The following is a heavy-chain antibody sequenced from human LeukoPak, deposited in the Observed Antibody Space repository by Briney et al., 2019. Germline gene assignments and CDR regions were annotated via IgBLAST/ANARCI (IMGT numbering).Heavy chain of an antibody. D-gene: IGHD2-15*01. CDR2: INPNSGGT. V-gene: IGHV1-2*02. CDR3: ARDSEDIGVVVVAAAYYYYYGMDV. J-gene: IGHJ6*02. Sequence: ASVKVSCKASGYTFTGYYMHWVRQAPGQGLEWMGWINPNSGGTNYAQKLQGRVTMTTDTSTSAAYMELRSLRSDDTAVYYCARDSEDIGVVVVAAAYYYYYGMDVWGQGTTVTVSS. CDR1: GYTFTGYY.